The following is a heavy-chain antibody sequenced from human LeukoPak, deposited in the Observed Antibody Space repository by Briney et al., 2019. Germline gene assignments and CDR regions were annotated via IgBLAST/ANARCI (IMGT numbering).Heavy chain of an antibody. CDR3: ARGPNSNWSGLDF. V-gene: IGHV3-13*01. D-gene: IGHD6-6*01. Sequence: GGSLRLSCVASGFSFSDYDMYWVRQAAGRGLEWVSALGTNRDAYYLGSVKGRFTVSRDNAKNTLYLQVNNLRAEDTAVYYCARGPNSNWSGLDFWGQGTLLTVSS. CDR1: GFSFSDYD. CDR2: LGTNRDA. J-gene: IGHJ4*02.